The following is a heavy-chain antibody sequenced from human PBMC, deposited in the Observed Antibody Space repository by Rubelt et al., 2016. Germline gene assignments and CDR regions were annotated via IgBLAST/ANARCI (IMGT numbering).Heavy chain of an antibody. D-gene: IGHD3-16*01. Sequence: QLQLQESGPGLVKPSETLSLTCTVSGGSISSSSYYWGWIRQPPGKGLEWIGYIYYSGSTNYNPSLKGRVTISVDTSKNQFSLKLSSVTAADTAVYYCARGGPGFYNWFDPWGQGTLVTVSS. J-gene: IGHJ5*02. CDR1: GGSISSSSYY. CDR2: IYYSGST. V-gene: IGHV4-61*05. CDR3: ARGGPGFYNWFDP.